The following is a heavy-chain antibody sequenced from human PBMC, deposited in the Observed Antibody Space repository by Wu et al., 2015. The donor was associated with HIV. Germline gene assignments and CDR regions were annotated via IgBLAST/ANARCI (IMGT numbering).Heavy chain of an antibody. J-gene: IGHJ4*02. V-gene: IGHV1-8*02. CDR1: GGTFRNYG. Sequence: LVQSGAEVKKPGSSVKVSCKASGGTFRNYGFSWVRYTPGQGLEWMGWMNPNSGNTGYARKFQGRLTMTTNTSISTAFMELRSLRSEDTAIYFCARGFIAAAGTPPIHFDYWGPGTVVTVSA. CDR2: MNPNSGNT. D-gene: IGHD6-13*01. CDR3: ARGFIAAAGTPPIHFDY.